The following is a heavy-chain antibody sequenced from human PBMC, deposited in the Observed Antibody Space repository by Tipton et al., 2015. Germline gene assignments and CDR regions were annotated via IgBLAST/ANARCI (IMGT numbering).Heavy chain of an antibody. J-gene: IGHJ5*02. V-gene: IGHV1-69*16. Sequence: QLVQSGAEVKKPGSSVKVSCRVSGVIFSRRNITWVRQAPGQGLEWMGGIIPTLGTADYAQRFRGRVTITADESTSTVYMELSSLTSEDTALYYCARLTKENWFDPWGQGTLVTVSS. CDR2: IIPTLGTA. CDR3: ARLTKENWFDP. D-gene: IGHD3-9*01. CDR1: GVIFSRRN.